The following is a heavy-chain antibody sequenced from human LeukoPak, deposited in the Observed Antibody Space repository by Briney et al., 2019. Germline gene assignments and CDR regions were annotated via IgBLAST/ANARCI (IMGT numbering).Heavy chain of an antibody. D-gene: IGHD2-15*01. V-gene: IGHV5-51*01. CDR2: IYPGDSDT. CDR1: GYSFTSYW. Sequence: GESLKISCKGSGYSFTSYWIGWVRQMPGKGLEWMGIIYPGDSDTRYSPSFQGQVTISADKSISTAYLQWSSLKASDTAMYYCARRLGYCSGGSCGNWFDPWGQGTLVTVSS. J-gene: IGHJ5*02. CDR3: ARRLGYCSGGSCGNWFDP.